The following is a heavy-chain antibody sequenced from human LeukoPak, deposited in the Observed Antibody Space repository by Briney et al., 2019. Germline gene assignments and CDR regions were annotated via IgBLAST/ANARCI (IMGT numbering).Heavy chain of an antibody. J-gene: IGHJ4*01. Sequence: SETLSLTCSVSGGSISSHYWSWIRQPPGKGLEWIGYIYYSGSTKYNPSLKSRVSMSVDTSKNQYSLRLISVTAADTAVYYCARAGFGSGWHYFDYWGRGILVSVSS. D-gene: IGHD6-19*01. CDR3: ARAGFGSGWHYFDY. V-gene: IGHV4-59*11. CDR2: IYYSGST. CDR1: GGSISSHY.